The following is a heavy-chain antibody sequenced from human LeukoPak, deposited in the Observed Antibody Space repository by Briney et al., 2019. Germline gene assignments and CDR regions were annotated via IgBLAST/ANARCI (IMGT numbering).Heavy chain of an antibody. CDR3: GTLTGEC. CDR2: ITWNRDNI. J-gene: IGHJ4*02. D-gene: IGHD3-9*01. CDR1: GFTFDDYA. Sequence: SLRLSCTVSGFTFDDYAMHWVRHTPGKGLEWVAGITWNRDNIGYGDSVKGRFTISRDNVKNVLYLQMNSLRPEDTALYYCGTLTGECWGQGTLVTVSS. V-gene: IGHV3-9*01.